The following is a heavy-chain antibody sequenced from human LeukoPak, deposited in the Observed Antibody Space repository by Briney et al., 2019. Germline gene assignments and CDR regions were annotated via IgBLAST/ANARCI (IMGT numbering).Heavy chain of an antibody. CDR2: MNPNSGNT. D-gene: IGHD6-19*01. V-gene: IGHV1-8*01. CDR3: ARRGSIAVAVLGY. CDR1: AYTFTSYD. Sequence: ASVKVSCKASAYTFTSYDINWVRQATGQGLEWMGWMNPNSGNTGYAQKFQGRVTMTRNTSISTAYMELSSLRSEDKAVYYCARRGSIAVAVLGYWGQGTLVTVSS. J-gene: IGHJ4*02.